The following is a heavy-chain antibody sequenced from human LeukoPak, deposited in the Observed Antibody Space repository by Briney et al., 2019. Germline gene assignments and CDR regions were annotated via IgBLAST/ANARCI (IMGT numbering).Heavy chain of an antibody. CDR2: IYHSGST. V-gene: IGHV4-30-2*01. CDR3: ARGRVMVRGPLDY. J-gene: IGHJ4*02. Sequence: SETLSLTCAVSGGSISSGGYSWSWIRQPPGKGLEWIGYIYHSGSTYYNPSLKSRVTISVDTSKNQFSLKLSSVTAADTAVYYCARGRVMVRGPLDYWGQRTLVTVSS. CDR1: GGSISSGGYS. D-gene: IGHD3-10*01.